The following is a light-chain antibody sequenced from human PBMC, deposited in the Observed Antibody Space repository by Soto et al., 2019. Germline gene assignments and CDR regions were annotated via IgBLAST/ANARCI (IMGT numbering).Light chain of an antibody. Sequence: QSVXTQPPSVSGAPGQRVTISCTGSSSNIGAGYDVHWYQQLPGTAPKLLIYGNSNRPSGVPDRFSGSKSGTSASLAITGLQAKDEADYYCQSYDSSLSGSYVFGTGTKVTVL. CDR2: GNS. J-gene: IGLJ1*01. V-gene: IGLV1-40*01. CDR3: QSYDSSLSGSYV. CDR1: SSNIGAGYD.